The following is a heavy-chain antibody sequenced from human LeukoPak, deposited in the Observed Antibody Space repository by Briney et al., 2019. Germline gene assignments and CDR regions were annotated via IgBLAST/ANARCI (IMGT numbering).Heavy chain of an antibody. J-gene: IGHJ4*02. CDR3: TRDRFSGYSYGYSDY. Sequence: GGSLRLSCPASGFTFSSYGMHWVRQAPGKGLEWVTFIRFDGSNKYYADSVKGRFTISRDNAKNSLYLQMNSLRAEDTAVYYCTRDRFSGYSYGYSDYWGQGILVIVSS. CDR1: GFTFSSYG. V-gene: IGHV3-30*02. D-gene: IGHD5-18*01. CDR2: IRFDGSNK.